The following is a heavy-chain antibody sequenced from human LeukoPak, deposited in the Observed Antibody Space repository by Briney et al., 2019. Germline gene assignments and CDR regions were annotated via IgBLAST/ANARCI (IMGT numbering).Heavy chain of an antibody. CDR1: GGSISSYY. D-gene: IGHD2-21*02. J-gene: IGHJ6*03. Sequence: PSETLSLTCTVSGGSISSYYWSWIRQPPGKGLEWIGYIYYSGSTNYNPSLKSRVTISVDTSKNQFSLKLSSVTAADTAVYYCARVEQPTAGGYYYYYMDVWGKGTTVTVSS. V-gene: IGHV4-59*01. CDR2: IYYSGST. CDR3: ARVEQPTAGGYYYYYMDV.